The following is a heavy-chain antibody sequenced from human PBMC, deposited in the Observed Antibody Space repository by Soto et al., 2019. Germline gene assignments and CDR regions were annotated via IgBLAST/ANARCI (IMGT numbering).Heavy chain of an antibody. Sequence: VQLVESGGGVVQPGRSLRLSCAASGFTFSAYAMHWVRQAPGKGLEWVAVISYDGSNKYYADSVKGRFTISRDNSKNTLYLQMNSLRAEDTAVYYCAKGGGSGNYYIYYFDSWGQGTLVTVSS. CDR3: AKGGGSGNYYIYYFDS. CDR2: ISYDGSNK. D-gene: IGHD3-10*01. V-gene: IGHV3-30*18. CDR1: GFTFSAYA. J-gene: IGHJ4*02.